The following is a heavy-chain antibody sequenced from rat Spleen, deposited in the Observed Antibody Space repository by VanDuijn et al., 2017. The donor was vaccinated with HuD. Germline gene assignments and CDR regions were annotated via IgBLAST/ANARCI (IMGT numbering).Heavy chain of an antibody. V-gene: IGHV5-19*01. CDR2: ISIGGSST. J-gene: IGHJ1*01. D-gene: IGHD4-4*01. CDR3: ARRGNSVYWNFDF. Sequence: EVQLVESGGGLVQPGRSLKVSCTASGFTFSNYGTHWIRQTPTKGLEWVASISIGGSSTYYRDSVKGRFSISRDDAKSTLYLQMDSLRSEDTATYYCARRGNSVYWNFDFWGPGTMVTVSS. CDR1: GFTFSNYG.